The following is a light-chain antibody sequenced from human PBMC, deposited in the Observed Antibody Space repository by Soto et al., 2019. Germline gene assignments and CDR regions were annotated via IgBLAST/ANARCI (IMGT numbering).Light chain of an antibody. CDR2: DAS. CDR1: QDISNY. V-gene: IGKV1-33*01. J-gene: IGKJ4*01. CDR3: QQYDNLPRLT. Sequence: DLQMTQSPSSLSASVGDRVTITCQASQDISNYLNWYQQKPGKAPKLLIYDASNLETGVPSRFSGSGSGTDFTFTSSSLQPEDIATYYCQQYDNLPRLTFGGGTKVEIK.